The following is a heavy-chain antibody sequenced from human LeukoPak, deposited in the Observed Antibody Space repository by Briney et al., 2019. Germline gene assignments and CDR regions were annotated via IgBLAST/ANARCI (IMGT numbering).Heavy chain of an antibody. Sequence: GGSLSLSCAASGFTFNNYWMHWVRQAPGKGLVWVSRSNSDGSSTSYADSVKGRFTVSRDNAKNTLYLQMNSLRAEDTAVFYCARGRGYTGSPVDYWGQGSQITVS. D-gene: IGHD1-26*01. CDR3: ARGRGYTGSPVDY. CDR1: GFTFNNYW. J-gene: IGHJ4*02. V-gene: IGHV3-74*01. CDR2: SNSDGSST.